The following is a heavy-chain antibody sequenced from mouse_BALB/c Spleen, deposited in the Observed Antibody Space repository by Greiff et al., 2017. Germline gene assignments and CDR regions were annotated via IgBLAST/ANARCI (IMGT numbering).Heavy chain of an antibody. D-gene: IGHD1-2*01. J-gene: IGHJ3*01. Sequence: VQLQQSGAELMKPGASVKISCKATGYTFSSYWIEWVKQRPGHGLEWIGEILPGSGSTNYNEKFKGKATFTADTSSNTAYMQLSSLTSEDSAVYYCAREGFTTAGFAYWGQGTLVTVSA. CDR1: GYTFSSYW. CDR3: AREGFTTAGFAY. V-gene: IGHV1-9*01. CDR2: ILPGSGST.